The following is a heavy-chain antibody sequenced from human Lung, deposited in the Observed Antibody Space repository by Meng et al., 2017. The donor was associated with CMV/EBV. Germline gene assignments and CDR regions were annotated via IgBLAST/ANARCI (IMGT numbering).Heavy chain of an antibody. V-gene: IGHV6-1*01. J-gene: IGHJ4*02. CDR1: GDLVSRNSAA. CDR3: ARGINGGCGD. D-gene: IGHD4-23*01. Sequence: VPMPACGPALVQPSHTPPLTRAIPGDLVSRNSAAWHLIRQSPSRGLEGLGRTYYRSKWYHEYAVSVKSRITISPDTPKNQFSLQLNSMTPEDTAVYYCARGINGGCGDWGQGTLVTVSS. CDR2: TYYRSKWYH.